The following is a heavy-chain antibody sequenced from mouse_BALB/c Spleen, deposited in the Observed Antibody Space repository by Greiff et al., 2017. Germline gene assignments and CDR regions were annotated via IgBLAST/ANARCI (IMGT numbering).Heavy chain of an antibody. CDR2: INPSSGYT. CDR3: ARKNGMDY. J-gene: IGHJ4*01. Sequence: QVQLKQSAAELARPGASVKMSCKASGYTFTSYTMHWVKQRTGQGLEWIGYINPSSGYTEYNQKFKDKTTLTADKSSSTAYMQVSSLTSEDSAVYYCARKNGMDYWGQGTSVTVSS. V-gene: IGHV1-4*02. CDR1: GYTFTSYT.